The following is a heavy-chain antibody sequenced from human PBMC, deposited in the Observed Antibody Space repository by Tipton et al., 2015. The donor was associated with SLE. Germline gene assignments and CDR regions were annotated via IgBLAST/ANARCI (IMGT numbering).Heavy chain of an antibody. CDR1: ADSISNYY. CDR2: IYHSGST. D-gene: IGHD5-12*01. V-gene: IGHV4-59*12. Sequence: TLSLTCNVSADSISNYYWNWIRQSPGKGLEWIGYIYHSGSTFYSPSLKSRVTMSVDRSTNQFSLRLSSVTAADTAVYYCARGGGGYDPHDYWGQGTLVTVSS. CDR3: ARGGGGYDPHDY. J-gene: IGHJ4*02.